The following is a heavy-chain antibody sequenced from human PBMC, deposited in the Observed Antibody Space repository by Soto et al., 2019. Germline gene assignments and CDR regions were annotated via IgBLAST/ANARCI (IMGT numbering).Heavy chain of an antibody. J-gene: IGHJ6*02. CDR3: AGGGGEGGDYYGMDV. V-gene: IGHV1-69*01. CDR1: GGTFSSYA. CDR2: IIPLFGTA. D-gene: IGHD3-16*01. Sequence: QVQLVQSGAEVKKPGSSVKVSCKASGGTFSSYAFSWVRQAPGQGLEWMGGIIPLFGTANYAQKFQGRVTITADEPTSTAYVERSSLRSEDTGVYYGAGGGGEGGDYYGMDVWGQGTTVTVSS.